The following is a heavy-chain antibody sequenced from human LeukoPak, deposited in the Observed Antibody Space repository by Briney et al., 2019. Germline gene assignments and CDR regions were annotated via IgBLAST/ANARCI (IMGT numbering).Heavy chain of an antibody. CDR1: GGSISYYY. V-gene: IGHV4-59*01. CDR2: IYYTGST. CDR3: ARDPPGDRYNLDY. D-gene: IGHD5-24*01. J-gene: IGHJ4*02. Sequence: SETVSLTCTVSGGSISYYYWSWIRQPPGKGLEWIGYIYYTGSTNYNTSLKSRVTMSVDTSKNQLSLKLSSVTAADTAVYYCARDPPGDRYNLDYWGQGNLVTVSS.